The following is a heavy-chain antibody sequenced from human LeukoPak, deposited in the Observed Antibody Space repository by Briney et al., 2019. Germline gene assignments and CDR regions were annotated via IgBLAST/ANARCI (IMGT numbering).Heavy chain of an antibody. D-gene: IGHD3-9*01. Sequence: GGSLRLSCAASGFTFKDYAMYWVRQAPGKGLEWVSHISWNSGTTDYAVSVKGRFTISRDNAKDSLYLQMNSLRPEDTAWYFCAKDEGRYFSKYYFDYWGRGTLVTVSS. V-gene: IGHV3-9*01. CDR2: ISWNSGTT. CDR1: GFTFKDYA. J-gene: IGHJ4*02. CDR3: AKDEGRYFSKYYFDY.